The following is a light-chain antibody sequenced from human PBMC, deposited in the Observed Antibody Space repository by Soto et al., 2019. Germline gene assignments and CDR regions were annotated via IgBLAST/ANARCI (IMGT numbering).Light chain of an antibody. CDR3: QQYGSSSWT. V-gene: IGKV3-20*01. CDR2: GTS. Sequence: EIXLTQSPGTLSLSPGERATLSCRASQSVSSSYLAWYQQKPGQAPRLLIYGTSSRATAIPDRFSGSGSGTDFTLTISRLEPEDFAVYYRQQYGSSSWTFGQGTKVDIK. J-gene: IGKJ1*01. CDR1: QSVSSSY.